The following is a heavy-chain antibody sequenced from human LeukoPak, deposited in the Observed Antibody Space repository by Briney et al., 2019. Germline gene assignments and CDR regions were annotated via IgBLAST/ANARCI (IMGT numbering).Heavy chain of an antibody. V-gene: IGHV4-59*01. CDR1: GASIRGYF. J-gene: IGHJ4*02. CDR2: IFYSGST. Sequence: SETLSLTCTVSGASIRGYFWTWIRQPPGKGLEWIGYIFYSGSTNYNPSLKSRVTIAVDTSKNQFSLRLSSVTAADTAVYYCAMAYSSSWYYFDYWGQGTLVTVSS. D-gene: IGHD6-13*01. CDR3: AMAYSSSWYYFDY.